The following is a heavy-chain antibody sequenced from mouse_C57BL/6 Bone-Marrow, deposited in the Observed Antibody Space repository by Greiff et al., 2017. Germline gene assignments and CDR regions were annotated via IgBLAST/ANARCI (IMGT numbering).Heavy chain of an antibody. Sequence: VQLKESGAELVRPGASVKLSCTASGFNIKDYYMHWVKQRPEQGLEWIGRIDPEDGDTEYAPKFQGKATMTAETSSNTAYLQLSSLTSEDTAVYYCTFITTADYWGQGTTLTVSS. CDR2: IDPEDGDT. CDR3: TFITTADY. J-gene: IGHJ2*01. D-gene: IGHD1-1*01. V-gene: IGHV14-1*01. CDR1: GFNIKDYY.